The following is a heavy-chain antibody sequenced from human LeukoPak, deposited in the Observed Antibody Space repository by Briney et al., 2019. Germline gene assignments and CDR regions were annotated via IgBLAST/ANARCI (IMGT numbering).Heavy chain of an antibody. Sequence: PSETLSFTCTVSGGSISSYYWSWIRQPAAKGLEWIGRIYSSGTTTYNPSFKSRVTMSLDTSNNQLSLKLTSVTAADTAVYYCARVSPTPAAGSSYYFAMDVWGQGTTVTVSS. J-gene: IGHJ6*02. V-gene: IGHV4-4*07. D-gene: IGHD6-13*01. CDR1: GGSISSYY. CDR2: IYSSGTT. CDR3: ARVSPTPAAGSSYYFAMDV.